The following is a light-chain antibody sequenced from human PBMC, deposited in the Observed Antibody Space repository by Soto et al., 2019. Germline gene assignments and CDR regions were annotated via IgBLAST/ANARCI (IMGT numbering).Light chain of an antibody. Sequence: DIQMTQSPSSLSASVGARVTITCRASQSVSNYLQWYQQKPGKAPKLLIYAASTLQSGVPSRFSGSGSGTDFTLTISILHPEDFATYYCQQVLSRPLTFGPGTKVDIK. J-gene: IGKJ3*01. CDR2: AAS. V-gene: IGKV1-39*01. CDR1: QSVSNY. CDR3: QQVLSRPLT.